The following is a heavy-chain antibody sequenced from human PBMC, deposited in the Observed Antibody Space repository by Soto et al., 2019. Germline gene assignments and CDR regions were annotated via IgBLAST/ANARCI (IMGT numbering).Heavy chain of an antibody. D-gene: IGHD2-21*02. CDR1: GFTFSNAW. CDR3: TTDPSERGDPYYYGMDV. CDR2: IKSKTDGGTT. Sequence: GGSLRLSCAASGFTFSNAWMSWVRQAPGKGLEWVGRIKSKTDGGTTDYAAPVKGRFTISRDDSKNTLYLQMNSLKTEDTAVYYCTTDPSERGDPYYYGMDVWGQGTTVTVSS. V-gene: IGHV3-15*01. J-gene: IGHJ6*02.